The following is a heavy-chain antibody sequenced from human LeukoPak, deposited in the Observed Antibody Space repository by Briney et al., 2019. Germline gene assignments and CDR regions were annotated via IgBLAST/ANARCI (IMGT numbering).Heavy chain of an antibody. D-gene: IGHD4-11*01. CDR1: GFTFSSYA. J-gene: IGHJ4*02. Sequence: PGGSLRLSCAASGFTFSSYAMHWVRQAPGKGLEWVAVISYDGSNKYYADSVKGRFTISRDNSKNTLYLQMNGLRAEDTAVYYCVRATVTTTTDYWGQGTLVTVSS. CDR2: ISYDGSNK. V-gene: IGHV3-30-3*01. CDR3: VRATVTTTTDY.